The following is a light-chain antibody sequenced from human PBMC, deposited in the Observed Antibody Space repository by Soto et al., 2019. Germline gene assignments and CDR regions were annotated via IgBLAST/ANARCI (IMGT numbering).Light chain of an antibody. CDR3: QHYNNWPPWT. CDR1: QSISTN. CDR2: GAS. Sequence: IVMTQSPVTMSVSPGERATLSCRASQSISTNLAWYQQKPGQAPRLLIYGASTRATGIPARFSGGGSGTDFTLTISSLQSEDFAVYYCQHYNNWPPWTFGQGTKVETK. V-gene: IGKV3-15*01. J-gene: IGKJ1*01.